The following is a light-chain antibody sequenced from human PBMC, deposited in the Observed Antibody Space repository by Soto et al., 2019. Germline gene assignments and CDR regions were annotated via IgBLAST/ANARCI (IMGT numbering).Light chain of an antibody. CDR1: SSDVGGYNF. V-gene: IGLV2-11*01. CDR2: DVT. Sequence: QSALTQPRSVSGSPGQSVTISCTGTSSDVGGYNFVSWYQHHPGKAPKLMIYDVTKRPSGVPDRFSGSKSGNAASLTISGLQAEDEGDYYCSSYTSSYTWVFGGGTKLTVL. J-gene: IGLJ3*02. CDR3: SSYTSSYTWV.